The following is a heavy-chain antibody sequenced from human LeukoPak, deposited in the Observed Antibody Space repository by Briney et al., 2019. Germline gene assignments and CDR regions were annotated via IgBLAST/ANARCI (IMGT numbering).Heavy chain of an antibody. Sequence: SETLSLTCAVYGGSFSGYYWSWIRQPLGKGLEWIGDINHSGRTNYNPSLKSRVTISVDTSKNQFSLKLSAVTAADTAVYYCARGALAVAVDYWGQGTLVSVSS. D-gene: IGHD6-19*01. V-gene: IGHV4-34*01. CDR3: ARGALAVAVDY. CDR1: GGSFSGYY. J-gene: IGHJ4*02. CDR2: INHSGRT.